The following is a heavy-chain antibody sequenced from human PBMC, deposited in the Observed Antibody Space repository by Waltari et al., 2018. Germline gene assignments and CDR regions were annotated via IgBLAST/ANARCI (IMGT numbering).Heavy chain of an antibody. V-gene: IGHV3-48*04. CDR2: ITGSSRTI. D-gene: IGHD6-13*01. Sequence: EVQLVESGGNLVQPGGSRGISCVAAGCPFSQHSMNWVRQAPGKGLEWISYITGSSRTIYYTDSVKGRFTVSRDNAKNSLFLQMSSLRVEDTAVYYCARPVAAAGNYGMDVWGQGTTVTVSS. J-gene: IGHJ6*02. CDR3: ARPVAAAGNYGMDV. CDR1: GCPFSQHS.